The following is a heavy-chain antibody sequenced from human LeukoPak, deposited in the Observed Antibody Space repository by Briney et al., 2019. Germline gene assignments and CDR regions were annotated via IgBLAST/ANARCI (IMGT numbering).Heavy chain of an antibody. V-gene: IGHV1-8*03. CDR1: GYTFTSYD. CDR3: ARDLTETGTPFDY. CDR2: MNPNSGNT. D-gene: IGHD1-7*01. Sequence: GASVKVSCKASGYTFTSYDINWVRQATGQGLEWMGWMNPNSGNTGYAQKFQGRVTITRNTSISTAYMELSSLRSEDTAVYYCARDLTETGTPFDYWGQGTLVTVSS. J-gene: IGHJ4*02.